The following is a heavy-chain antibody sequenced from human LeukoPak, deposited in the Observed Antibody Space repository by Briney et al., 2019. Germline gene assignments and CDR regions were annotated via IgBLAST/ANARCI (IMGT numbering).Heavy chain of an antibody. D-gene: IGHD3-10*01. CDR3: ARDPRLWSGESAGY. J-gene: IGHJ4*02. Sequence: SETLSLTCTVSGGSISSGSYYWSWIRQPAGKGLEWIGRIYTSGSTNYNPSLKSRVTISVDTSKNQFSLKLSSVTAADTAVYYCARDPRLWSGESAGYWGQGTLVTVSS. CDR1: GGSISSGSYY. CDR2: IYTSGST. V-gene: IGHV4-61*02.